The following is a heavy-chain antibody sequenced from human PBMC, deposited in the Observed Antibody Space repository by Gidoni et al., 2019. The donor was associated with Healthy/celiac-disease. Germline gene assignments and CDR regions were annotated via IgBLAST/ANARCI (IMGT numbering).Heavy chain of an antibody. CDR3: AKDERGEWELLHDDAFDI. J-gene: IGHJ3*02. V-gene: IGHV3-23*01. CDR2: ISGSGGST. CDR1: GFTFSSYA. D-gene: IGHD1-26*01. Sequence: LSCAASGFTFSSYAMSWVRQAPGKGLEWVSAISGSGGSTYYADSVKGRFTISRDNSKNTLYLQMNSLRAEDTAVYYCAKDERGEWELLHDDAFDIWGQGTMVTVSS.